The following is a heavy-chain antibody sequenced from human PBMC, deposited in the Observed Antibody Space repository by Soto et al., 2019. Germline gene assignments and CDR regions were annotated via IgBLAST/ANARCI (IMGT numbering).Heavy chain of an antibody. CDR2: MNPNSGGT. V-gene: IGHV1-8*02. J-gene: IGHJ6*02. CDR1: GDTFGSYD. D-gene: IGHD3-10*01. CDR3: ARGSWFGDLGNFDSALDV. Sequence: ASVKVSCKASGDTFGSYDVNWVRQASGHGLEWMGWMNPNSGGTDYAQKFRGRVTMTSNTSISTAYLDLSSLRSEDTAVYYCARGSWFGDLGNFDSALDVWGQGTTVTVSS.